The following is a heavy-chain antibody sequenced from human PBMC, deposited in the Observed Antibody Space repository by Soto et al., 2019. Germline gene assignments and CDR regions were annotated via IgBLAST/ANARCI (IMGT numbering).Heavy chain of an antibody. CDR2: ISGSGDST. CDR1: LGSPSNYG. J-gene: IGHJ4*02. D-gene: IGHD1-1*01. Sequence: SFAVSLGSPSNYGVTWVSHAPGKGLEWVSTISGSGDSTHYADSVKGRFTISRDNSKNTLYLQMNSLIADDSAEYYCAKNDDDIYGTLYCFANSGRGTLVTVSA. V-gene: IGHV3-23*01. CDR3: AKNDDDIYGTLYCFAN.